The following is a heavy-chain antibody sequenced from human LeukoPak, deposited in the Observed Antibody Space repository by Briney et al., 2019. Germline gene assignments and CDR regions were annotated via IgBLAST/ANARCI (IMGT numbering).Heavy chain of an antibody. D-gene: IGHD2-15*01. Sequence: ASVKVSCKASGYTXTSYYIHWVRQAPEQGLEWMGIINPSGGGTTYAQKSQGRVTMTRDTSTSTVYMELSSLRSEDTAVYYCARGYCSGGTCNLDYWGLGTLVTVSS. CDR2: INPSGGGT. J-gene: IGHJ4*02. CDR3: ARGYCSGGTCNLDY. V-gene: IGHV1-46*01. CDR1: GYTXTSYY.